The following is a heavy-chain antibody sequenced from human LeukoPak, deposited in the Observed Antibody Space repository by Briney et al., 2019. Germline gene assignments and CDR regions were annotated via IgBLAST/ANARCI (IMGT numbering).Heavy chain of an antibody. J-gene: IGHJ4*02. D-gene: IGHD2-8*01. CDR2: INPNSGGT. V-gene: IGHV1-2*02. CDR1: GYTFTGYY. CDR3: ARSKEDIVLMVYAITFDY. Sequence: GVSVKVSCKASGYTFTGYYMHWVRQAPGQGLEWMGWINPNSGGTNYAQKFQGRVTMTRDTSISTAYMELSRLRSDDTAVYYCARSKEDIVLMVYAITFDYWGQGTLVTVSS.